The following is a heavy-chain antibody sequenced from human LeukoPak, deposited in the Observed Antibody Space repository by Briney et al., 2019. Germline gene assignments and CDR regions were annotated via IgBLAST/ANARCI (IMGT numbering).Heavy chain of an antibody. CDR2: ISSSSSTI. CDR1: GFTFSDYY. V-gene: IGHV3-11*04. CDR3: ARDPGGYSSGWYDYYYYMDV. J-gene: IGHJ6*03. Sequence: GGSLRLSCAASGFTFSDYYMSWIRQAPGKGLEWVSYISSSSSTIYYADSVKGRFTISRDNAKNSLYLQMNSLRAEDTAVYYCARDPGGYSSGWYDYYYYMDVWGKGTTVTVSS. D-gene: IGHD6-19*01.